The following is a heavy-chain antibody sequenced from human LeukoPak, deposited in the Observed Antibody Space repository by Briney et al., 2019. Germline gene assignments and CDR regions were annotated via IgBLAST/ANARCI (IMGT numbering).Heavy chain of an antibody. CDR1: GFTFSSYW. J-gene: IGHJ4*02. CDR3: AKGPLRGTAAAIDY. D-gene: IGHD2-2*01. Sequence: QSGGSLRLSCAASGFTFSSYWMNWARQAPGKGLEWVAVISYDGRNIHYPDSVKGRFTISRDISTDTLWLQMDSLRTEDTAVYYCAKGPLRGTAAAIDYWGQGTLVTVSS. V-gene: IGHV3-30*18. CDR2: ISYDGRNI.